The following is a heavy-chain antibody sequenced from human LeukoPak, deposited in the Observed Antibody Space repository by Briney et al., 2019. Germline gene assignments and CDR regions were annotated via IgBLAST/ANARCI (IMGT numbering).Heavy chain of an antibody. Sequence: GGSLRLSCAASGFTFSNYAMTWVRQAPGKGLEWVSAVSGSGAIAYYTDSVKGRFTISRDNSKNTLYLQTSSLTAKDTAVYYCAKDRSIGTYYTFDSWGQGTLVTVSS. CDR3: AKDRSIGTYYTFDS. J-gene: IGHJ4*02. V-gene: IGHV3-23*01. CDR2: VSGSGAIA. D-gene: IGHD1-26*01. CDR1: GFTFSNYA.